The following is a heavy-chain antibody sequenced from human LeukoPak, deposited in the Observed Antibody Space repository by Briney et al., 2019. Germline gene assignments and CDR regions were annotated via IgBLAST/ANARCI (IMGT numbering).Heavy chain of an antibody. CDR3: ARAPEITMVRGVIMAPYFDY. Sequence: GGSLRLSCAASGFTFSSYSMNWVRQAPGKGLEWVSYISSSSSTIYYADSVKGRFTISRDNSKNTLYLQMNSPRAEDTAVYYCARAPEITMVRGVIMAPYFDYWGQGTLVTVSS. D-gene: IGHD3-10*01. CDR2: ISSSSSTI. V-gene: IGHV3-48*01. CDR1: GFTFSSYS. J-gene: IGHJ4*02.